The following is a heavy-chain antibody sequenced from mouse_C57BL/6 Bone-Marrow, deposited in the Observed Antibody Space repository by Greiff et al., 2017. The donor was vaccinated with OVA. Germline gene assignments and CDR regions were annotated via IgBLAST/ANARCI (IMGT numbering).Heavy chain of an antibody. CDR2: IRSKSNNYAT. CDR3: VRQGYGSYYAMDY. J-gene: IGHJ4*01. CDR1: GFSFNTYA. Sequence: EVHLVESGGGLVQPKGSLKLSCAASGFSFNTYAMNWVRQAPGKGLEWVARIRSKSNNYATYYADSVKDRFTISRDDSESMLYLQMNNLKTEDTAMYYCVRQGYGSYYAMDYWGQGTSVTVSS. D-gene: IGHD2-2*01. V-gene: IGHV10-1*01.